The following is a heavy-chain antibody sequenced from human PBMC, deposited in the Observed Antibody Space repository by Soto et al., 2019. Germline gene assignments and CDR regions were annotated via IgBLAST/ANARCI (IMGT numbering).Heavy chain of an antibody. CDR3: ARGHPFYDFYGMDV. CDR1: GFTFSSYW. CDR2: IKQDGSEK. Sequence: EVQLVESGGGLVQPGGSLRLSCAASGFTFSSYWMSWVRQAPGKGLEWVANIKQDGSEKYYVDSVKGRFTISRDNAKNSLYLQMSSLRAEDTAVYYCARGHPFYDFYGMDVWGQGTTVTVSS. V-gene: IGHV3-7*01. J-gene: IGHJ6*02.